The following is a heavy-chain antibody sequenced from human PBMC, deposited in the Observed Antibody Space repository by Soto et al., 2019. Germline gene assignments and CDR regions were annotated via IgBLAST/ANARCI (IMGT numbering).Heavy chain of an antibody. Sequence: QVQLQESGPGLVKPSETLSLTCTVSGSPISSYYWSWFRQPPGQGLGWVGYIYYTGTTTYNPSFKSRITISLDTSTSPFSLNLRSVTAADTAVYYCARLGDYYQAFDYWGQGALVTVSS. V-gene: IGHV4-59*08. CDR3: ARLGDYYQAFDY. CDR2: IYYTGTT. D-gene: IGHD3-22*01. CDR1: GSPISSYY. J-gene: IGHJ4*02.